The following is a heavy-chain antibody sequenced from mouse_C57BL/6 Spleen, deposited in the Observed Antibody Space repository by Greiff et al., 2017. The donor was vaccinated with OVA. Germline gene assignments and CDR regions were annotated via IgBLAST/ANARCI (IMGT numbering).Heavy chain of an antibody. CDR2: IDPSDSYT. Sequence: QVQLKQPGAELVMPGASVKLSCKASGYTFTSYWMHWVKQRPGQGLEWIGEIDPSDSYTNYNQKFKGKSTLTVDKSSSTAYMQLSSLTSEDSAVYYCARVSGYGNYRFDYWGQGTTLTVSS. D-gene: IGHD2-1*01. CDR1: GYTFTSYW. V-gene: IGHV1-69*01. CDR3: ARVSGYGNYRFDY. J-gene: IGHJ2*01.